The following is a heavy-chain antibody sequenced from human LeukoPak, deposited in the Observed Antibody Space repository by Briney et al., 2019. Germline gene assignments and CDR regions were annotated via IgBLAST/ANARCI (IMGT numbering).Heavy chain of an antibody. CDR3: ARGRPHGNDY. J-gene: IGHJ4*02. CDR2: IASDGSST. D-gene: IGHD4-23*01. CDR1: GFTFSSYW. V-gene: IGHV3-74*01. Sequence: GGSLRLSCAASGFTFSSYWMNWVRQAPGKGLVWVSRIASDGSSTTYADSVKGRFSISRDNAKITLYLQMNSLRVEDTAVYYCARGRPHGNDYWGQGTLVTVSS.